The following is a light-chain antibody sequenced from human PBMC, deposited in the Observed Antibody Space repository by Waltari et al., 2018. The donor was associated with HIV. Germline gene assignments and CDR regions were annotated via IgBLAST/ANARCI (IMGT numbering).Light chain of an antibody. CDR3: TSYTRSTNVL. CDR1: ISDVDGYAY. J-gene: IGLJ2*01. CDR2: EFT. V-gene: IGLV2-8*01. Sequence: QSALTQPPSASGSPGQSVTISCTGPISDVDGYAYVSWYQLLPGKDPKLRIYEFTRRPSWVPDRFSGAKSANTASRTVSGLQAEDEADYYCTSYTRSTNVLFGGGTKLTVL.